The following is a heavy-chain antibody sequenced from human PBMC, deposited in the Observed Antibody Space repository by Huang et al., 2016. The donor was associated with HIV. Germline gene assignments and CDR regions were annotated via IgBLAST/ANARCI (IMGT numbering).Heavy chain of an antibody. CDR1: GFSFSHYG. J-gene: IGHJ4*02. CDR2: ISFDGGNK. CDR3: ATDLGGYSFDY. D-gene: IGHD2-21*02. V-gene: IGHV3-30*02. Sequence: QEQLVESGGGVVQPGGSLRLSCATSGFSFSHYGMHWVRQAAGKGLEWVAFISFDGGNKQYADSAKGRFTIARDNSKKMLFLEMNSLRGDDTAFYYCATDLGGYSFDYWGQGALVSVSS.